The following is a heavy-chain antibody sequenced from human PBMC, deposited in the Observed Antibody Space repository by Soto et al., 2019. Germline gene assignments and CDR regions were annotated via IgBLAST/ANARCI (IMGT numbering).Heavy chain of an antibody. CDR3: ARHYPIGNNWDYFDH. V-gene: IGHV4-59*13. J-gene: IGHJ4*02. Sequence: QVQLQVSGPGLVKPSGTLSLTCTVSYDSIANYYWGWIRQPPGKGREYIGYIFYNGETNYNPSLESRVSISVEMSENRFSLKMNSVTAADTALYYCARHYPIGNNWDYFDHWGQGILVTVSS. CDR2: IFYNGET. CDR1: YDSIANYY. D-gene: IGHD1-1*01.